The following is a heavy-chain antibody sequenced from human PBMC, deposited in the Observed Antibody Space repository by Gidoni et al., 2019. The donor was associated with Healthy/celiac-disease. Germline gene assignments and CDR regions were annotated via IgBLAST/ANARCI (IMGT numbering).Heavy chain of an antibody. J-gene: IGHJ6*02. Sequence: QVQLQQWGAGLLNPSETLSLTCAVYGGSFSGYYWSWIRQPPGKGLEWIGEINHSGSTNYNPSLKSRVTISVDTSKNQFSLKLSSVTAADTAVYYCARTYSSSWRYYYGMDVWGQGTTVTVSS. CDR2: INHSGST. D-gene: IGHD6-13*01. CDR3: ARTYSSSWRYYYGMDV. V-gene: IGHV4-34*01. CDR1: GGSFSGYY.